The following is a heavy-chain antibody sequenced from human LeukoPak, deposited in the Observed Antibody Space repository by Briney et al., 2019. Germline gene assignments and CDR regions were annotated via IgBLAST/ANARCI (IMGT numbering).Heavy chain of an antibody. CDR1: GFTFSNFA. CDR3: AKDRPDYYDSSGYYLRGYFDP. V-gene: IGHV3-64*01. J-gene: IGHJ4*02. D-gene: IGHD3-22*01. Sequence: GGSLRLSCAASGFTFSNFAIHWVRQAPGKGLEFVSGIRSTGDSTYYANSAKGRFTISRDNSKNTLYLQMVSLRAEDMAVYYCAKDRPDYYDSSGYYLRGYFDPWGQGTLVTVSS. CDR2: IRSTGDST.